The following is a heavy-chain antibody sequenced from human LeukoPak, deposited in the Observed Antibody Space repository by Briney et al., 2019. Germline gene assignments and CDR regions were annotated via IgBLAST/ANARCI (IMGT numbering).Heavy chain of an antibody. Sequence: TGGSLRLSCAASGFTFSSYAMHWVRQAPGKGLEWVAVISYDGSNKYYADSVKGRFTISRDNSKNTLYLQMNSLRAEDTAVYYCAKLYDFWSGYYPVWGQGTLVTVSS. J-gene: IGHJ4*02. CDR1: GFTFSSYA. CDR3: AKLYDFWSGYYPV. D-gene: IGHD3-3*01. V-gene: IGHV3-30-3*02. CDR2: ISYDGSNK.